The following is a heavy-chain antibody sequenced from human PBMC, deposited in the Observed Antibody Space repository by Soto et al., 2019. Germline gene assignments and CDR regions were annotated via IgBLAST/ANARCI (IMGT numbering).Heavy chain of an antibody. Sequence: EVQLVESGGGLIQPGGSLRLSCAASGFTVSSNYMTWVRQAPGKGLEWVSAVYSGGSTYYADSVKGRFTISRDNSKNTLYLQMNSLRVDDTAVYYCASARSTAAGLFDSWGQGTLVTVSS. V-gene: IGHV3-53*01. D-gene: IGHD6-13*01. CDR1: GFTVSSNY. CDR3: ASARSTAAGLFDS. CDR2: VYSGGST. J-gene: IGHJ4*02.